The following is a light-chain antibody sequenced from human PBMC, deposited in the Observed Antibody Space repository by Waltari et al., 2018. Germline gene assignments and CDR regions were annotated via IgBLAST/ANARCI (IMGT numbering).Light chain of an antibody. V-gene: IGLV4-69*01. Sequence: QLVLTQSPSASAPLGASVKLTCTLSSGHSSNVLAWLQQQPEKGPRYLMKVNSDGSHSKGDEIPDRFSGSSSGAERYLTISSLQSEDETDYYCQTGGHGTWVFGGGTKLTVL. CDR1: SGHSSNV. J-gene: IGLJ3*02. CDR2: VNSDGSH. CDR3: QTGGHGTWV.